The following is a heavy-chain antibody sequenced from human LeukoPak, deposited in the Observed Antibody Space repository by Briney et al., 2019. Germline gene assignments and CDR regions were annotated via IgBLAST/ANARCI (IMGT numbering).Heavy chain of an antibody. J-gene: IGHJ4*02. CDR2: IYHTGSA. D-gene: IGHD2-2*01. CDR3: ARYCTSTTCILRGFDY. V-gene: IGHV4-38-2*01. CDR1: GYSFTSGHY. Sequence: SETQSLTCSVSGYSFTSGHYWGWIRQPPGKGLEWIANIYHTGSAHYNPSLKSRVTISVDTSKNQFSLKLSSVTAADTAVYYCARYCTSTTCILRGFDYWGQGTLVTVSS.